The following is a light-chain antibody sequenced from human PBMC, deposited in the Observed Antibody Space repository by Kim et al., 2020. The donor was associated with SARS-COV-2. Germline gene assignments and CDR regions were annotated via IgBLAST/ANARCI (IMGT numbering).Light chain of an antibody. Sequence: AVGQTVRITCQGDSRRSYYASWYQQKPGQAPVLVIYGKNNRPSGIPDRFSGSSSGNTASLTITGAQAEDEADYYCNSRDSSGNHLVFGGGTQLTVL. V-gene: IGLV3-19*01. CDR2: GKN. CDR1: SRRSYY. J-gene: IGLJ3*02. CDR3: NSRDSSGNHLV.